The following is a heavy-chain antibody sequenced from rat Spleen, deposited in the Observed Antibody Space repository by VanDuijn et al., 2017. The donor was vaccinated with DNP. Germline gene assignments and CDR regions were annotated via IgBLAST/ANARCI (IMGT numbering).Heavy chain of an antibody. D-gene: IGHD1-1*01. CDR2: ITSEGGTT. CDR3: ARSVVTLDY. V-gene: IGHV5-22*01. Sequence: EVQLVESGGGLVQPGRSLKLSCAASGFTFSDYYMAWVRQAPTKGLEWVASITSEGGTTYYGDSVKGRFTISRDEAKSTVYLQMNSLRSEDTATFYCARSVVTLDYWGQGVMVTVSS. J-gene: IGHJ2*01. CDR1: GFTFSDYY.